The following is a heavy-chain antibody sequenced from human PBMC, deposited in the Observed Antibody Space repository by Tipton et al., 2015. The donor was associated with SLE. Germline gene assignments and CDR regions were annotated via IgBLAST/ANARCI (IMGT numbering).Heavy chain of an antibody. V-gene: IGHV3-66*01. CDR3: AREYFVWSSRLDAFDF. Sequence: GSLRLSCAASGFIVTDSYMTWVRQAPGKGLEWVSVIYSSGSTNYADSVKGRFTISRDNAKNTLYLQMNSPRPEDTAVYYCAREYFVWSSRLDAFDFWGQGTMVTVSS. CDR1: GFIVTDSY. CDR2: IYSSGST. J-gene: IGHJ3*01. D-gene: IGHD3-3*01.